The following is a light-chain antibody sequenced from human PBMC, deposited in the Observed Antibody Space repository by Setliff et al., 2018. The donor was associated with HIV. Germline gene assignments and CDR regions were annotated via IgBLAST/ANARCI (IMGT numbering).Light chain of an antibody. Sequence: QSALAQPASVSGSPGQSITFSCTGTSSDVGAYNFVSWYQQHPGRAPKLVIYEVNRRPSGVSNRFSGSKSGDTASLTISGLQAEDEADYYCSSYTRGATYVFGSGTKVTV. V-gene: IGLV2-14*01. CDR3: SSYTRGATYV. CDR2: EVN. J-gene: IGLJ1*01. CDR1: SSDVGAYNF.